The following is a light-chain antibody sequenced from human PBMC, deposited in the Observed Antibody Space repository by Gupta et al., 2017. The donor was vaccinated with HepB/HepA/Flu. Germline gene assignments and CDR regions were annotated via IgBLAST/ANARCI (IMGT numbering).Light chain of an antibody. Sequence: MPQSPATLSASPGESATLSGRSTPSVSTNLGWYQQKPGQAPRLLIYGASTRATGIPARFSGSGSRTEFTLTISRLESEDLAVYYCQQYDRWPWRFGQGTKLEIK. J-gene: IGKJ2*01. CDR3: QQYDRWPWR. V-gene: IGKV3-15*01. CDR1: PSVSTN. CDR2: GAS.